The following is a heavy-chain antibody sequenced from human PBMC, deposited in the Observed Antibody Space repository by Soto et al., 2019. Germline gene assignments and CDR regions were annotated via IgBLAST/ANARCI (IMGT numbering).Heavy chain of an antibody. CDR2: IIPIFGTA. V-gene: IGHV1-69*06. CDR1: GGTFSSYA. Sequence: SVKVSCKASGGTFSSYAISWVRQAPGQGLEWMGGIIPIFGTANYAQKFQGRVTITADKSTSTAYMELSSLRSEDTAVYYCARPARWAGSSWPSDYWGQGTLVTVSS. J-gene: IGHJ4*02. D-gene: IGHD6-13*01. CDR3: ARPARWAGSSWPSDY.